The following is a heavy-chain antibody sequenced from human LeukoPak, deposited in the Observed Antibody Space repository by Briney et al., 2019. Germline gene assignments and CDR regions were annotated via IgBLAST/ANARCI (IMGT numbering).Heavy chain of an antibody. J-gene: IGHJ4*02. D-gene: IGHD6-6*01. CDR2: ISGSGGST. V-gene: IGHV3-23*01. Sequence: PGGSLRLSCAASGFTFSSYAMSWVRQAPGKGLEWVSAISGSGGSTYYADSVKGRFTISRDNSKNTLYLQMNSLRAEDTAVYYCAKGSYSSSSTPVDYWGQGTLVTVSS. CDR1: GFTFSSYA. CDR3: AKGSYSSSSTPVDY.